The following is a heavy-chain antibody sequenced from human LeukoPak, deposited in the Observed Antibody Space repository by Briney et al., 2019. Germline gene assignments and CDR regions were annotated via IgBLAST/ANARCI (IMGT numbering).Heavy chain of an antibody. CDR1: GFTFSEYW. Sequence: GGSLRLSCGASGFTFSEYWMTWARQAPGRGPEWVANIKGDGTKMYYVDSVKGRFTISRDNDKNSLYLQMNNLRVEDTAVYHCARDVSCFDFWGQGAPVTVSS. CDR2: IKGDGTKM. CDR3: ARDVSCFDF. V-gene: IGHV3-7*01. J-gene: IGHJ4*02.